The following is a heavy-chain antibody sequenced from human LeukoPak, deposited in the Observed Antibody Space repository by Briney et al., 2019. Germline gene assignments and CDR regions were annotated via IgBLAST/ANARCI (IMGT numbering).Heavy chain of an antibody. CDR2: IKPNSGGT. V-gene: IGHV1-2*02. J-gene: IGHJ4*02. D-gene: IGHD3-10*01. Sequence: ASVKVSCKASGYTFTGHYMHWVRQAPGQGLEWMGWIKPNSGGTSHAQKFQGRVTMTRDTSISTAYMELSSLRSDDTAVFYCARQLGPGMRYYFDFWGQGTLLTVSS. CDR1: GYTFTGHY. CDR3: ARQLGPGMRYYFDF.